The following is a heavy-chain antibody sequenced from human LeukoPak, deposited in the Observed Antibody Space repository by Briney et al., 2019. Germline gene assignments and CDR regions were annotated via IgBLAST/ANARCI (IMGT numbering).Heavy chain of an antibody. CDR3: ARSMTTVTTGTGYYFDY. Sequence: SETLSLTCTVSGGSISSYYWSWIRQPPGNGLEWIGYIYYSGSTNYNPSLKSRVTISVDTSKNQFSLRLSSVTAADTAVYYCARSMTTVTTGTGYYFDYWGQGTLVTVSS. CDR1: GGSISSYY. V-gene: IGHV4-59*01. CDR2: IYYSGST. J-gene: IGHJ4*02. D-gene: IGHD4-17*01.